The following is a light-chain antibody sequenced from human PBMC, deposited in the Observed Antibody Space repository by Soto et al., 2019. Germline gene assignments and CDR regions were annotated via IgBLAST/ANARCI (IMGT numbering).Light chain of an antibody. CDR2: GAS. CDR3: QQYHTWPIT. V-gene: IGKV3-15*01. Sequence: EIVMTQSPATLSVSPGERATLPCRASQSVSSKVAWYQQKPGQAPRLLIYGASTRATGIPARFSGSGSGTEFTLTISSLQSEDCAIYYCQQYHTWPITFGGGTKVEIK. J-gene: IGKJ4*01. CDR1: QSVSSK.